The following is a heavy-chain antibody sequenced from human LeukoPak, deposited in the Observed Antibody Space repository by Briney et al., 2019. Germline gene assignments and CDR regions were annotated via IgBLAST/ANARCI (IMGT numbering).Heavy chain of an antibody. CDR3: AKSNGYGLVDI. CDR1: GGSFSGYY. J-gene: IGHJ3*02. D-gene: IGHD3-10*01. V-gene: IGHV4-34*01. CDR2: IDHSGST. Sequence: PSETLSLTCAVYGGSFSGYYWSWIRQPPGKGLEWIGEIDHSGSTNYNPSLKSRVTISVDTSKNQFSLKLSSVTAADTAVYYCAKSNGYGLVDIWGQGTMVTVSS.